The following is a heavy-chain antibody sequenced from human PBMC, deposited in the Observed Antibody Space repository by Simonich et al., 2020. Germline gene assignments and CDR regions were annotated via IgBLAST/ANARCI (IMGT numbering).Heavy chain of an antibody. CDR2: TYYSRST. CDR3: ARHDRWLQFYFDY. D-gene: IGHD5-12*01. J-gene: IGHJ4*02. CDR1: GGSIRSYY. V-gene: IGHV4-59*08. Sequence: QVQLQESGPGLVKPSETLSLTCTVSGGSIRSYYWSWIRQPPGKGLEWIGYTYYSRSTNDNPSLKSRVTISVDTSKNQFSLKLSSVTAADTAVYYCARHDRWLQFYFDYWGQGTLVTVSS.